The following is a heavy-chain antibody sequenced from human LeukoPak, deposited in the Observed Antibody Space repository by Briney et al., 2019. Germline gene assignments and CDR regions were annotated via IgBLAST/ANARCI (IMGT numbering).Heavy chain of an antibody. CDR2: IYTSGST. V-gene: IGHV4-61*02. Sequence: SETLSLTCTVSGGSISSGSYYWSWIRQPAGKGLEWIGRIYTSGSTNYNPSLKSRVTISVDTSKNQFSLKLSSVTAADTAVYYFARAALGYCSSTSCYTGSFDYWGQGTLVTVSS. J-gene: IGHJ4*02. CDR3: ARAALGYCSSTSCYTGSFDY. D-gene: IGHD2-2*02. CDR1: GGSISSGSYY.